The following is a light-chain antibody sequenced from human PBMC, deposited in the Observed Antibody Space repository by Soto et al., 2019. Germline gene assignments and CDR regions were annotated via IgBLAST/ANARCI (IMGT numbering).Light chain of an antibody. CDR2: NNN. V-gene: IGLV1-44*01. Sequence: QSVLTQPPSASGTPGQRVTISCSGSSSNIGSNGVNWYQQFPGTAPKLLMNNNNQRPSGVPDRFSGSKSGTSASLAISGLQSEDDADYYCAAGEDSLVFGGGTKVTVL. CDR1: SSNIGSNG. CDR3: AAGEDSLV. J-gene: IGLJ2*01.